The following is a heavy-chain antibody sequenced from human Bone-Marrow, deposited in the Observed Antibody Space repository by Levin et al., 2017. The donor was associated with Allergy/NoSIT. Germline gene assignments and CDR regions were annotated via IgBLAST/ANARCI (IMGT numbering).Heavy chain of an antibody. J-gene: IGHJ6*02. CDR1: GFTFSNAW. CDR2: IKSKTDGGTT. D-gene: IGHD2-15*01. CDR3: TTVLHCSGGSCYSWANYGMDV. Sequence: GGSLRLSCAASGFTFSNAWMSWVRQAPGKGLEWVGRIKSKTDGGTTDYAAPVKGRFTISRDDSKNTLYLQMNSLKTEDTAVYYCTTVLHCSGGSCYSWANYGMDVWGQGTTVTVSS. V-gene: IGHV3-15*01.